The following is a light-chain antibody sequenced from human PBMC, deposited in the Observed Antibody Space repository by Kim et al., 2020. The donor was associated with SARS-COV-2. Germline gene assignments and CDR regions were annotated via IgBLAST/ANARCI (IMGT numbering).Light chain of an antibody. CDR3: QQYGNS. Sequence: PGESATLSCRASQTVRSTYLAWYQQKPGQAPRLLIYGTSNRATDIPDRFSGSGSGTDFTLTISRLEPEDFAVYYCQQYGNSFGQGTKVDIK. V-gene: IGKV3-20*01. J-gene: IGKJ1*01. CDR2: GTS. CDR1: QTVRSTY.